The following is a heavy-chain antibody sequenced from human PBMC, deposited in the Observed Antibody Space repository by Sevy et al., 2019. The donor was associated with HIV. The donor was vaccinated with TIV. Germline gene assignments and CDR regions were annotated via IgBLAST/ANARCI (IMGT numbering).Heavy chain of an antibody. V-gene: IGHV3-30*04. J-gene: IGHJ4*02. D-gene: IGHD2-2*01. CDR3: ARDRSSSWINYYFDY. CDR1: GFTFSSYA. Sequence: GGSLRLSCAASGFTFSSYAIHWVRQAPGKGLEWVAVISYDGSKKYYADPVKGRFTISRDNFKNTLYLQMNSLRVEDTAVYYCARDRSSSWINYYFDYWGQGTLVTVSS. CDR2: ISYDGSKK.